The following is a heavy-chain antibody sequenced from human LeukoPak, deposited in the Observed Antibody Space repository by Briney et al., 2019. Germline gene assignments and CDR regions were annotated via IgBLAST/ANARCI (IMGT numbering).Heavy chain of an antibody. V-gene: IGHV3-9*01. CDR3: ANGYCTNGVCYPYYYYYMAV. CDR1: GVTFEDYG. Sequence: GGSLRLSCAASGVTFEDYGMHWVRHIPGKGLEWVSGISWDSSKIDYADSVKGRFTISRDNAKNTLYLQMNSLRAEDTAVYYCANGYCTNGVCYPYYYYYMAVWGKGTTVTVSS. D-gene: IGHD2-8*01. J-gene: IGHJ6*03. CDR2: ISWDSSKI.